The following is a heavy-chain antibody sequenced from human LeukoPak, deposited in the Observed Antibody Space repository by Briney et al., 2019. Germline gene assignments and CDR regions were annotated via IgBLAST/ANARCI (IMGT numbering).Heavy chain of an antibody. CDR3: ASAPTYQLLNIDY. Sequence: SETLSLTCTVSGGSISSSSYYWGWIRQPPGKGLEWIGSIYYSGSSSYNPSLQSRVTISVDTSKNLFSLKLSSVTAADTAVYYCASAPTYQLLNIDYWGQGTLVTVSS. CDR2: IYYSGSS. V-gene: IGHV4-39*01. D-gene: IGHD2-2*01. CDR1: GGSISSSSYY. J-gene: IGHJ4*02.